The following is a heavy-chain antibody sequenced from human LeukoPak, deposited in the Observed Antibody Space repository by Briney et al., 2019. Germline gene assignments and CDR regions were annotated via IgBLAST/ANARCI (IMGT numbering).Heavy chain of an antibody. Sequence: GGSLRLSCAASHFTFTTYWMHWVRQAPGKGLEWVSRIKSDGGSTTYADSVKGRFTISRDNARNTLYLQMNSLRVDDTAVYYCARVGSAHAPEGEFVGALGYWGQGILVTVSS. D-gene: IGHD1-26*01. V-gene: IGHV3-74*03. CDR2: IKSDGGST. CDR1: HFTFTTYW. J-gene: IGHJ4*02. CDR3: ARVGSAHAPEGEFVGALGY.